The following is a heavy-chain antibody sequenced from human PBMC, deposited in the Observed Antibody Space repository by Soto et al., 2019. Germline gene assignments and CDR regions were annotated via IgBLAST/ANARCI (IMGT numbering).Heavy chain of an antibody. Sequence: GGSLRLSCAASGFTFSDHYMDWVRQAPGKGLEWVGRIRNNRNSYTTEYAASVKGRFITSRDNAKNTLSLQMNSLRGEDTAIYYCASSFTAGEISSWYANWGHGTLVTVSS. D-gene: IGHD6-13*01. CDR2: IRNNRNSYTT. CDR3: ASSFTAGEISSWYAN. V-gene: IGHV3-72*01. CDR1: GFTFSDHY. J-gene: IGHJ4*01.